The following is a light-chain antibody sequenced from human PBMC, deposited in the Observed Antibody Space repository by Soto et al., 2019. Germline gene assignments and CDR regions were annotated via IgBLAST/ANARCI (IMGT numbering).Light chain of an antibody. CDR3: QQYGSLSLT. V-gene: IGKV3-20*01. Sequence: EIVLTQSPRTLSLSPGERATLSCRASQSVGSDYLAWYQQKPGQAPRILIFGASGRATGIPDRFSVSGSGTDFTLTISRVEPEDFAVYDCQQYGSLSLTFGQGTKVDIK. CDR2: GAS. J-gene: IGKJ1*01. CDR1: QSVGSDY.